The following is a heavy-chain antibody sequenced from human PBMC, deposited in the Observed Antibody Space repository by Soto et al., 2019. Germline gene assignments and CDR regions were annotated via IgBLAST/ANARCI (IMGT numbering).Heavy chain of an antibody. J-gene: IGHJ6*01. Sequence: PGGSLRLSCAASGFTFSTYGMHWVRQAPGKGLEWVAVIWYDGSKIYYADSVKGRFTISRDNSKSTLYLQMNSLRAEDTAVYYCARPLEQHQLGFGMDVWVQGCQVTVSS. CDR2: IWYDGSKI. CDR3: ARPLEQHQLGFGMDV. V-gene: IGHV3-33*01. CDR1: GFTFSTYG. D-gene: IGHD6-13*01.